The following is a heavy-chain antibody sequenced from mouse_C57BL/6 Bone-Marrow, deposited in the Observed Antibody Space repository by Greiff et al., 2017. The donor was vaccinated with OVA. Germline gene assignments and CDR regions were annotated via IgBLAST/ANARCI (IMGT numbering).Heavy chain of an antibody. CDR1: GYTFTSYG. CDR2: FYPRSGNI. Sequence: QVQLQQSGAELARPGASVKLSCKASGYTFTSYGISWVKQRTGQGLEWIGEFYPRSGNIYYNEKFKGKATLTADKSSSTAYMELRSLTSEDSAVYCCARSLYCGCSYGYWGQGTTLTVSS. V-gene: IGHV1-81*01. D-gene: IGHD1-1*01. CDR3: ARSLYCGCSYGY. J-gene: IGHJ2*01.